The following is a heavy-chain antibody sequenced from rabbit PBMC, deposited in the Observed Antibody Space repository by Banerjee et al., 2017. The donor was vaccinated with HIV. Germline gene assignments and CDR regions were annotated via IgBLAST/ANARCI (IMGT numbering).Heavy chain of an antibody. J-gene: IGHJ4*01. CDR2: IAGSSSGFT. D-gene: IGHD2-1*01. V-gene: IGHV1S45*01. CDR3: ATYVDYDGDFNL. CDR1: GFSFSSSDY. Sequence: QEQLLESGGGLVKPEGSLKLSCTASGFSFSSSDYMCWVRQAPGKGLEWISCIAGSSSGFTYSATWATGRFTISKTSSTTVTLQVTSLTAADTATYFCATYVDYDGDFNLWGPGTLVTVS.